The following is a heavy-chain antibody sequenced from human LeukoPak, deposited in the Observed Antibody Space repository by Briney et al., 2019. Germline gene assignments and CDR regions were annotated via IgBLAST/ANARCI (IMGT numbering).Heavy chain of an antibody. CDR3: GRHPSSLYRGSGCTWFDP. CDR2: INYSGST. J-gene: IGHJ5*02. V-gene: IGHV4-39*01. Sequence: SETLSLTCTVSGGSIRSSSYQWGWIRRPPGKGLEWIGTINYSGSTYYNPSLKSRVTISVDTSKNQFSLKLTSVTAAETALYYCGRHPSSLYRGSGCTWFDPWGQGTLVTVSS. D-gene: IGHD6-19*01. CDR1: GGSIRSSSYQ.